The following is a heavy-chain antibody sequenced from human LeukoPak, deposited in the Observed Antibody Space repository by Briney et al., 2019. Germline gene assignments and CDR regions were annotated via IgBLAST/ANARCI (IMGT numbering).Heavy chain of an antibody. V-gene: IGHV4-59*12. CDR3: ARETFGQIIDY. Sequence: PSETLSLTCTVSGGSISSYYWSWIRQPPGKGLEWIGYIYYSGSTNYNPSLKSRVTISVDTSKNQFSLKLSSVTAADTAVYYCARETFGQIIDYWGQGTLVTVSS. D-gene: IGHD3-10*01. CDR2: IYYSGST. CDR1: GGSISSYY. J-gene: IGHJ4*02.